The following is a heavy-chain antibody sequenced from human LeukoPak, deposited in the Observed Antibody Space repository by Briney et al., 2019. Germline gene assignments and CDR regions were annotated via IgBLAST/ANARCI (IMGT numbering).Heavy chain of an antibody. D-gene: IGHD3-3*01. CDR1: GYTFPSYG. Sequence: ASVKVSCKASGYTFPSYGISWVRQAPGQGLEWMGWISAYNGNTNYAQKLQGRVTMTKDRVTITTDTSTSTAYMELRSLRSDDTALYYCATSPGGEYDLWSGYPYYWREGTLVSVSS. J-gene: IGHJ4*02. V-gene: IGHV1-18*01. CDR3: ATSPGGEYDLWSGYPYY. CDR2: ISAYNGNT.